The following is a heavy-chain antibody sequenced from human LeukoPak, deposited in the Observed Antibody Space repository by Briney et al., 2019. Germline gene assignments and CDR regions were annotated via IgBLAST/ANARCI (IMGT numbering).Heavy chain of an antibody. CDR1: GGSISSSSYY. V-gene: IGHV4-39*07. D-gene: IGHD2-2*01. CDR3: ARVWKAAALKRNYYYYYYMDV. CDR2: IYHSGST. Sequence: SETLSLTCSVSGGSISSSSYYWGWIRQPPGKGLEWIGSIYHSGSTYYNPSLKSRVTISVDTSKNQFSLKLSSVTAADTAVYYCARVWKAAALKRNYYYYYYMDVWGKGTTVTVSS. J-gene: IGHJ6*03.